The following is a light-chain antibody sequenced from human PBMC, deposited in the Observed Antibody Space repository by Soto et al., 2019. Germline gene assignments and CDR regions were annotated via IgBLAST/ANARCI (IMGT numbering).Light chain of an antibody. CDR3: QQYNNWPPIT. V-gene: IGKV3-15*01. Sequence: EIVMTQSPATLSLSPGERATLSCRASQSLGSHLAWYQQKPGQAPRLLIYAASTRATGIPARFSGSGSGTEFSLTISNPQSEDFAVYYCQQYNNWPPITFGGGTKVEIK. CDR2: AAS. J-gene: IGKJ4*01. CDR1: QSLGSH.